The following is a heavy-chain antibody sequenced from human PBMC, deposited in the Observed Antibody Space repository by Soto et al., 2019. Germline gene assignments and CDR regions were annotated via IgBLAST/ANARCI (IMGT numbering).Heavy chain of an antibody. D-gene: IGHD3-16*01. CDR1: GGSISSSSYY. CDR2: IFYSGST. Sequence: PSETLSLTCTVSGGSISSSSYYWGWIRQPPGKGLEWIGSIFYSGSTYYNTSLKSRVTISVDTSKNQFSLKVTSVTAADTAVYYCARVYGSYYYGMDVWGQGTTVTVSS. J-gene: IGHJ6*02. CDR3: ARVYGSYYYGMDV. V-gene: IGHV4-39*07.